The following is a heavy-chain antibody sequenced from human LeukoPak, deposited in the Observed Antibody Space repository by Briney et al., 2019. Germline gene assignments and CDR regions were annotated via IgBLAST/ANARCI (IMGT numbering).Heavy chain of an antibody. J-gene: IGHJ4*02. CDR3: ATETYYYDSSGYPLYFVLDY. V-gene: IGHV4-4*07. D-gene: IGHD3-22*01. Sequence: PSETLSLTCTVSGGSISSYYWSWIRQPAGKGLEWIGRIYTSGSTNYNPFLKSRVTMSVDTSKNQFSLKLSSVTAADTAVYYCATETYYYDSSGYPLYFVLDYWGQGTLVTVSS. CDR2: IYTSGST. CDR1: GGSISSYY.